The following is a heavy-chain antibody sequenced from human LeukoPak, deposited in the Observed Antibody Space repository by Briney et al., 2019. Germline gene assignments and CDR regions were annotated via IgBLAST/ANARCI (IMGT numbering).Heavy chain of an antibody. CDR1: GASISSGDNY. J-gene: IGHJ4*02. CDR3: ARVGLYYYDSSGPLS. V-gene: IGHV4-30-4*01. Sequence: SETLSPSCTVSGASISSGDNYWSWIRQPPGKGLEWIGYIYYSGSTYYNPSLKSRVTISSDKSKNQFTLKLTSVTAADTAVYYCARVGLYYYDSSGPLSWGQGTLVTVSS. D-gene: IGHD3-22*01. CDR2: IYYSGST.